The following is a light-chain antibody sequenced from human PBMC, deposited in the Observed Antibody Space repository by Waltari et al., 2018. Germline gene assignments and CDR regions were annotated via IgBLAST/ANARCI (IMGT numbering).Light chain of an antibody. CDR2: KTS. CDR3: QQYNSDLLT. J-gene: IGKJ4*01. V-gene: IGKV1-5*03. Sequence: DIQMTQSPSPLSASVGDRVTITCRASQSISSCLAWYQQKPGKAPKLLIYKTSSLESGVPARFSGSGSGTDFTLTISSLQPDDVATYYCQQYNSDLLTFGGGTKVEIK. CDR1: QSISSC.